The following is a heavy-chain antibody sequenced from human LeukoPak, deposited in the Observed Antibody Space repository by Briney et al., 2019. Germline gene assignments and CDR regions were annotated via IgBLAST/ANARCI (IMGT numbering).Heavy chain of an antibody. J-gene: IGHJ4*02. D-gene: IGHD6-6*01. CDR1: GDSISSYY. Sequence: SETLSLTCTVSGDSISSYYWSWIRQPAGKGLEWIGRVYTSGSTNYNPSLKSRVTMSVDTSKNQFSLKLSSVTAADTAVYYCARSTAARPASYWGQGTLVTVSS. CDR3: ARSTAARPASY. CDR2: VYTSGST. V-gene: IGHV4-4*07.